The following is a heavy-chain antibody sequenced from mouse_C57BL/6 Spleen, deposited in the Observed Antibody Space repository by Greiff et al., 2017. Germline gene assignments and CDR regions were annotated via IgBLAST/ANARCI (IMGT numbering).Heavy chain of an antibody. CDR2: ISSGSSTL. D-gene: IGHD1-1*01. J-gene: IGHJ1*03. Sequence: EVKLVESGGGLVKPGGSLKLSCAASGFTFSDYGMHWVRQAPETGLEWVSYISSGSSTLYYADTVKGRFTISRDNAKNTLFLQMTSLRSEDTAMYYCARDYYGSSLNGYFDVWGTGTTVTVSS. CDR1: GFTFSDYG. CDR3: ARDYYGSSLNGYFDV. V-gene: IGHV5-17*01.